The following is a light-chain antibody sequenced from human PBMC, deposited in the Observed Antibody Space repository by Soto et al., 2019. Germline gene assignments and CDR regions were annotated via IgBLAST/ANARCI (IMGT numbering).Light chain of an antibody. CDR2: EVS. CDR3: NSYTSSSTYVV. CDR1: SSDVGGYNY. J-gene: IGLJ2*01. Sequence: QSALTQPASVSGSPGQSITISCTGTSSDVGGYNYVSWYQQHPGKAPKLMIYEVSNWPSGVSNRFSGSKSGNTASLTISGLQAEDEADYFCNSYTSSSTYVVFGGGTKLTVL. V-gene: IGLV2-14*01.